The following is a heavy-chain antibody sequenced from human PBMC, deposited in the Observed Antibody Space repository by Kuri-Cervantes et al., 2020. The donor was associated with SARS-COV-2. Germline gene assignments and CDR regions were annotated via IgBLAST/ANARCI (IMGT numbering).Heavy chain of an antibody. CDR1: GFTFSSYA. J-gene: IGHJ6*03. CDR2: ISSNGGST. V-gene: IGHV3-64*01. CDR3: AKVYYDSWSGYYNYYYYMDV. D-gene: IGHD3-3*01. Sequence: GGSLRLSCAASGFTFSSYAMHWVRQAPGKGLEYVSAISSNGGSTYYANSVKGRFTISRDNSKNTLYLQMNSLRAEDTAVYYCAKVYYDSWSGYYNYYYYMDVWGKGTTVTVSS.